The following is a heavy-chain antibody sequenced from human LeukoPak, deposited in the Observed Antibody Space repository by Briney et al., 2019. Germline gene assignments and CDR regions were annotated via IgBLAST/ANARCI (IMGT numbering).Heavy chain of an antibody. CDR3: ARDPHTQPYSGSYSDY. CDR2: ISSNGGST. CDR1: GFTFSDYT. J-gene: IGHJ4*02. V-gene: IGHV3-64*01. D-gene: IGHD1-26*01. Sequence: GGSLRLSCAASGFTFSDYTMHWVRQAPGKGLEYVSAISSNGGSTYYANSVKGRFTISRDNSKNTLYLQMGSLRDEDMAVYYCARDPHTQPYSGSYSDYWGQGTLVTVSS.